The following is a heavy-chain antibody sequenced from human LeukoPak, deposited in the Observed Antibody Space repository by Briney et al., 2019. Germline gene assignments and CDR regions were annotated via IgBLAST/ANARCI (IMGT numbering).Heavy chain of an antibody. Sequence: GGSLRPSCAASGLTVSSNHMSWVRQAPGKGLEWVSLIKSDGTTEYADSVKGRFTISRDNSKNTLFLQMNSLRVEDTAVYYCARLRRGYWGRGTPVAVSS. V-gene: IGHV3-53*01. CDR1: GLTVSSNH. J-gene: IGHJ4*02. CDR2: IKSDGTT. CDR3: ARLRRGY.